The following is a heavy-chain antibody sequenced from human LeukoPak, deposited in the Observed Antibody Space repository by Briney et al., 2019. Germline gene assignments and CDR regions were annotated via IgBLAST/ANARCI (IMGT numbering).Heavy chain of an antibody. CDR2: IYYGWSS. Sequence: PSETLSLTCAVSSYSISSGSYWGRLRHPPGKGLEWSGYIYYGWSSSYIPSLKSRVTISVDTSKSQVSLRLNSVAAADTAMYYCATARGEGWLRYYPLFDYWGQGVLVTVSS. V-gene: IGHV4-38-2*01. J-gene: IGHJ4*02. CDR1: SYSISSGSY. D-gene: IGHD3-10*01. CDR3: ATARGEGWLRYYPLFDY.